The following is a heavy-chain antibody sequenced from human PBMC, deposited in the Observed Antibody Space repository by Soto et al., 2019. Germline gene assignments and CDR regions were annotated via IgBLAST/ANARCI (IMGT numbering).Heavy chain of an antibody. CDR3: ARSFGYYSDSSGYLSCFDP. Sequence: QVQLVQSGAEVKKPGASVKVSCKASGYTFTSHGISWVRQAPGQGLEWMGWINAYNGNTKYAQKVQGRVTMTTDTPTRTAYMEVRRQRSDDTAVYYCARSFGYYSDSSGYLSCFDPWGQGTLVTVSS. J-gene: IGHJ5*02. CDR2: INAYNGNT. CDR1: GYTFTSHG. D-gene: IGHD3-22*01. V-gene: IGHV1-18*01.